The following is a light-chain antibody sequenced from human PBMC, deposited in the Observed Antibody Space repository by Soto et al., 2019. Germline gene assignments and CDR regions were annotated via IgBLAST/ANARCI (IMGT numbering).Light chain of an antibody. J-gene: IGKJ2*01. CDR1: QVIGSRY. CDR2: GAS. V-gene: IGKV3-20*01. CDR3: QQFGSSIPHT. Sequence: EIVMTQSPGTLSLSPGERATISCRASQVIGSRYLAWYHQKSGQAPRLLIYGASSRATGNPDMFSGSGSGTDFTLTISRLEPEDFGVYYCQQFGSSIPHTFGQGTKLEIK.